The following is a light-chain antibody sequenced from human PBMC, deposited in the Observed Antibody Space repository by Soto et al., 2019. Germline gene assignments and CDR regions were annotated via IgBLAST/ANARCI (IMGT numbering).Light chain of an antibody. J-gene: IGLJ1*01. CDR1: SSDVGGYNY. CDR2: EVN. Sequence: QSALTQPPSASGSPGQSVTISCTGTSSDVGGYNYVSWYQQHPGKAPKLMIYEVNKRPSGVPDRFSGSKSGNTASLTVSGLQAEDEGDYYCSSHAGSKRVFGTGP. V-gene: IGLV2-8*01. CDR3: SSHAGSKRV.